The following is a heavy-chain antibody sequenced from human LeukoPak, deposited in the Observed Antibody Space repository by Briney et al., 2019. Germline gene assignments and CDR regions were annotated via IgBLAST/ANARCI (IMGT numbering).Heavy chain of an antibody. D-gene: IGHD1-1*01. CDR2: IYYSGST. CDR1: GGSIISGDYY. J-gene: IGHJ5*02. CDR3: AREGIRERLNWFDP. Sequence: PSETLSLTCTVSGGSIISGDYYWSWIRQPPGKGLEWIGYIYYSGSTYYNSSLKSRVTISVDTSKNQFSLKLNSVTAADTAVYYCAREGIRERLNWFDPGGQGTLVTVSS. V-gene: IGHV4-30-4*01.